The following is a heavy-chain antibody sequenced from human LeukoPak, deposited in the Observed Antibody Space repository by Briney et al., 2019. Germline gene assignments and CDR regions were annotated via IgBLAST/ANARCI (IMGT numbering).Heavy chain of an antibody. CDR2: ISGSGDST. J-gene: IGHJ4*02. CDR1: GFTFSSYA. CDR3: ANPLWIAAAGTISY. Sequence: PGGSLRLSCAASGFTFSSYAMSWVRQAPGKGLGWVSIISGSGDSTYYADSVKGRFTISRDNSKNTLYLQMNSLRAEDTAVYYCANPLWIAAAGTISYWGQGTLVTVSS. V-gene: IGHV3-23*01. D-gene: IGHD6-13*01.